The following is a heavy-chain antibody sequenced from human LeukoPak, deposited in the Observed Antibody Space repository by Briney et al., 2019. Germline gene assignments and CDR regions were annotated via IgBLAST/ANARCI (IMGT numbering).Heavy chain of an antibody. CDR1: GGSISSGSYY. Sequence: PSETLSLTCTVSGGSISSGSYYWSWIRQPAGKGLEWIGRIYTSGSTNYNPSLKSRVTISVDTSKNQFSLKLSSVTAADTAVYYCARATTRGYSYGYFWGPNFDYWGQGTLVTVSS. CDR2: IYTSGST. V-gene: IGHV4-61*02. D-gene: IGHD5-18*01. CDR3: ARATTRGYSYGYFWGPNFDY. J-gene: IGHJ4*02.